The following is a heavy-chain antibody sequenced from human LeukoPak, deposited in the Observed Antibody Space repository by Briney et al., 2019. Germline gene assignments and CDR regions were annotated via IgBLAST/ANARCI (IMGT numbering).Heavy chain of an antibody. D-gene: IGHD1-14*01. J-gene: IGHJ4*02. Sequence: GGSLRLTCAASGFTFSSYWMSAVRQAPGKGLEWVANIKQDGSEKYYVDSVKGRFTISRDNSKNTLYLQMNSLRAEDTAVYYCATVNQLDYWGQGTLVTVSS. CDR1: GFTFSSYW. CDR2: IKQDGSEK. CDR3: ATVNQLDY. V-gene: IGHV3-7*01.